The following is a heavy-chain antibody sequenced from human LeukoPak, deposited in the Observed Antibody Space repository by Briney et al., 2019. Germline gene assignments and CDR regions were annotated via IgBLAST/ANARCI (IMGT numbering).Heavy chain of an antibody. CDR3: AKDTLYAYDFWSGYYREPSDY. J-gene: IGHJ4*02. CDR1: GFTFSSYA. CDR2: ISGSGGST. V-gene: IGHV3-23*01. Sequence: GGSLRLSCAASGFTFSSYAMSWVRQAPGKGLEWVSAISGSGGSTYYADSVKGRFTISRDNSKNTLYLQMNSLRAEDTAVYYCAKDTLYAYDFWSGYYREPSDYWGQGTLVTVSS. D-gene: IGHD3-3*01.